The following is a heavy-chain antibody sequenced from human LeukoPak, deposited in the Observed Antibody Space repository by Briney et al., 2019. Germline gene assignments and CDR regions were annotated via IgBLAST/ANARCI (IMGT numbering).Heavy chain of an antibody. CDR1: GFTFSAST. J-gene: IGHJ4*02. Sequence: PGGSLRLSCVASGFTFSASTMHWVRQAPGKGLEWVAVLSYDGFTQYYADSVKGRFTISRDNSKNTLYLQMNSLRIDDSALYYCAKVLGREDYWGQGTLVTVSS. D-gene: IGHD1-26*01. CDR3: AKVLGREDY. CDR2: LSYDGFTQ. V-gene: IGHV3-30*04.